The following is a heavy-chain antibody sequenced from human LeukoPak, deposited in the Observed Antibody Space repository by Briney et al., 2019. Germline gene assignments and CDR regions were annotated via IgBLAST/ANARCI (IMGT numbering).Heavy chain of an antibody. V-gene: IGHV3-23*01. Sequence: GGSLRLSCAASGFTFSNHGMNWVRQAPGKGLEWVSGISPSGDITYYADSVKGRFTISRDNSKNTLYLEVISLTAEDTAVYYCAKGRTEGGTLALDYWGQGTLVTVSS. CDR1: GFTFSNHG. D-gene: IGHD6-19*01. CDR3: AKGRTEGGTLALDY. CDR2: ISPSGDIT. J-gene: IGHJ4*02.